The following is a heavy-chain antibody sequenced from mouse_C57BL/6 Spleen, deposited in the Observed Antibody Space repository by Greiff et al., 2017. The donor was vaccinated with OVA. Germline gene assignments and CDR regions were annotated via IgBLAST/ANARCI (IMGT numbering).Heavy chain of an antibody. CDR3: TSFGNYEYFDV. Sequence: VQLQQSGAELVRPGASVTLSCKASGYTFTDYEMHWVKQTPVHGLEWIGAIDPETGGTAYNQKFKGKAILTADKSSSTAYMELRSLTSEDSAVYYCTSFGNYEYFDVWGTGTTVTVSS. CDR1: GYTFTDYE. J-gene: IGHJ1*03. V-gene: IGHV1-15*01. D-gene: IGHD2-1*01. CDR2: IDPETGGT.